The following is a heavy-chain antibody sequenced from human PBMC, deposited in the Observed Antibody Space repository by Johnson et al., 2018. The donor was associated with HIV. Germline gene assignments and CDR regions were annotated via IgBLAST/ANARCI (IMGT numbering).Heavy chain of an antibody. J-gene: IGHJ3*02. CDR2: IKSKTDGGTT. CDR3: AKHSSSWYDDAFDI. D-gene: IGHD6-13*01. CDR1: GFTFSNAW. Sequence: VQLVESGGGLVKPGGSLRLSCAASGFTFSNAWMSWVRQAPGKGLEWVGRIKSKTDGGTTDYAAPVKGRFTISRDDSKNTLFLQMNSLKTDDTAVYYCAKHSSSWYDDAFDIWGQGTMVTVSS. V-gene: IGHV3-15*01.